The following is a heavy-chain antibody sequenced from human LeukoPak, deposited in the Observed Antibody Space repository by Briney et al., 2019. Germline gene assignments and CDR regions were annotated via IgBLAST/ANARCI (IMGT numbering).Heavy chain of an antibody. J-gene: IGHJ4*02. CDR3: AREKTACGGDCYDS. CDR1: GFTFSSYE. D-gene: IGHD2-21*01. CDR2: ISSSGTPI. V-gene: IGHV3-48*03. Sequence: GGSLRLSCAASGFTFSSYEMNWVRQAPGKGLEWVSYISSSGTPIHYADSVKGRFTISRDNANNSLFLQMNSLRAEDTAVYYWAREKTACGGDCYDSWGQGTLVTVSS.